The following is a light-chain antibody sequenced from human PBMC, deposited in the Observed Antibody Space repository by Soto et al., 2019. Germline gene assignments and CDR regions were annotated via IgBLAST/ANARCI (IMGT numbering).Light chain of an antibody. Sequence: DIQMTQSPSTLSASVGDTVTITCRASQNINRWLAWYQQRPGKAPNLLIHKASSLEGGVPSRFSGSASGTEFTLTISSLQLDDFAAYFCLQCNVYPLTFGGGTKVDIK. J-gene: IGKJ4*01. CDR3: LQCNVYPLT. CDR1: QNINRW. CDR2: KAS. V-gene: IGKV1-5*03.